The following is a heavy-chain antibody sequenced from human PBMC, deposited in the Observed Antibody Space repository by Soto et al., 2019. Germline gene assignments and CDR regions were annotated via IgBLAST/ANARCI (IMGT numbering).Heavy chain of an antibody. CDR1: GFMFSTTD. J-gene: IGHJ5*01. V-gene: IGHV3-23*01. CDR3: VKNSGWFNS. CDR2: IEGSGTIT. Sequence: GGSLRLSCAASGFMFSTTDMSWVRQAPGKGLEWVTTIEGSGTITYYADSVRGRFTISRDNSKNTVYLQMDSLTADDTAVYYCVKNSGWFNSWGQGTPVTVSS. D-gene: IGHD3-10*01.